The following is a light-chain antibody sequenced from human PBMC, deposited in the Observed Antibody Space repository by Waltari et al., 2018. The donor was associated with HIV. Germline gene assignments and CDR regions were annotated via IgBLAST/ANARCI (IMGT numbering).Light chain of an antibody. Sequence: QSALTQPASVSGSPGQSITISCPGTSSDVGRYNLVSWYQQHPGKAPKLMIYEVSKRPSGVSNRFSGSKSGNTASLTISGLQAEDEADYYCCSYAGSSTLGVFGGGTKLTVL. J-gene: IGLJ3*02. CDR3: CSYAGSSTLGV. CDR2: EVS. CDR1: SSDVGRYNL. V-gene: IGLV2-23*02.